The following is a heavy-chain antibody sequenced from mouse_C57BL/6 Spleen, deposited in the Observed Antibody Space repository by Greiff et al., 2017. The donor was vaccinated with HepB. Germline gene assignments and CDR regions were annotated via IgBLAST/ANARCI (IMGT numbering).Heavy chain of an antibody. CDR3: YYNWYFDV. CDR2: IYPGDGDT. D-gene: IGHD1-1*01. Sequence: QVQLKESGPELVKPGASVKISCKASGYAFSSSWMNWVKQRPGKGLEWIGRIYPGDGDTNYNGKFKGKATLTADKSSSTAYMQLSSLTSEDSAVYFCYYNWYFDVWGTGTTVTVSS. V-gene: IGHV1-82*01. CDR1: GYAFSSSW. J-gene: IGHJ1*03.